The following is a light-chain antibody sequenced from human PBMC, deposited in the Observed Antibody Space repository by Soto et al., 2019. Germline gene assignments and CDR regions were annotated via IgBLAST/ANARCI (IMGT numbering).Light chain of an antibody. CDR3: SSFTRSSTPYV. CDR2: DVS. CDR1: SSDVGGYNY. J-gene: IGLJ1*01. V-gene: IGLV2-14*03. Sequence: QSVLTQPASVSGSPGQSITISCTGTSSDVGGYNYVSWYQQYPGKAPKLMIYDVSNRPSGVSNRFSGSKSGNTASLTISVLQAEDEADYYCSSFTRSSTPYVFGTGTKSPS.